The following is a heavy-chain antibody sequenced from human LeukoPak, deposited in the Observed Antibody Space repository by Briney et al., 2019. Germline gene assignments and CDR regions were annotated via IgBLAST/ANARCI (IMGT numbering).Heavy chain of an antibody. J-gene: IGHJ3*02. V-gene: IGHV4-39*01. CDR1: GGSISSSSYY. CDR3: ARHVIRAFDI. CDR2: IYYSGST. Sequence: SETLSLTCTVTGGSISSSSYYWGWIRQPPGKGLEWIGSIYYSGSTYYNPSLKSRVTISVDTSKNQFSLKLSSVTAADTAVYYCARHVIRAFDIWGQGTMVTVSS.